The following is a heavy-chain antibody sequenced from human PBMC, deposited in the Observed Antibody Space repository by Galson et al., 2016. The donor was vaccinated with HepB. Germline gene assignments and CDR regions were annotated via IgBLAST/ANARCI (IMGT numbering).Heavy chain of an antibody. CDR2: INAGDSGNK. CDR1: GFTFSNYA. CDR3: AKRTTGTIWSVDI. V-gene: IGHV3-23*01. D-gene: IGHD1-1*01. J-gene: IGHJ6*02. Sequence: SLRLSCAASGFTFSNYAMSWVRQAPGRGLEWVSAINAGDSGNKYYVDSVKGRFTISRDNSKNTLYLQMNGLRAEDTAVYYCAKRTTGTIWSVDIWGQGTTVTVSS.